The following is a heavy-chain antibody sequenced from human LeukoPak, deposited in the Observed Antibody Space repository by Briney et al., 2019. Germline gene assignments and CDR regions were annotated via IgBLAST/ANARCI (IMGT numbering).Heavy chain of an antibody. J-gene: IGHJ5*02. V-gene: IGHV4-31*03. D-gene: IGHD1-26*01. CDR1: GGSISSGGYY. CDR2: IYYSGST. Sequence: SETLSLTCTVSGGSISSGGYYWSWIRQHPGKGLEWIGYIYYSGSTYYDPSLKSRVTISVDTSKNQFSLKLSSVTAADTAVYYCASVGATTWNWFDPWGQGTLVTVSS. CDR3: ASVGATTWNWFDP.